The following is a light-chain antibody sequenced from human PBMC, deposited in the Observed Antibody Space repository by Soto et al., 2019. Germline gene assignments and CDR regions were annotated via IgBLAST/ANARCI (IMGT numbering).Light chain of an antibody. CDR3: QQSFGSPPT. J-gene: IGKJ2*01. Sequence: DIQMTQSPSSLSASVGDRVTISCRASQSVATFLNWYQHRPGKAPRLLIYGVSTLQSGVPSRFSGGGYVTVFTLTISSLQPEDFATYICQQSFGSPPTFGQGTKVEIK. V-gene: IGKV1-39*01. CDR2: GVS. CDR1: QSVATF.